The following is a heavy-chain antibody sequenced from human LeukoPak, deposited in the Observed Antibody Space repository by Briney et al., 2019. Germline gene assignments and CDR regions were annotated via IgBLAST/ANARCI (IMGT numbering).Heavy chain of an antibody. D-gene: IGHD3/OR15-3a*01. V-gene: IGHV4-38-2*02. Sequence: SETLSLTCTVSGYSISSGYYWGWIRQPPGKGLEWIGSIYHSGSTYYNPSLKSRVTVSVDTSKNQFSLKLSSVTAADTAVYYCARELGLMDVWGKGTTVTVSS. CDR3: ARELGLMDV. J-gene: IGHJ6*04. CDR2: IYHSGST. CDR1: GYSISSGYY.